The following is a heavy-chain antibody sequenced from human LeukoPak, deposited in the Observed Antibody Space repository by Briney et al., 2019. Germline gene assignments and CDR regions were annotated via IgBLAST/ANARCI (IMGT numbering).Heavy chain of an antibody. Sequence: SGTLSLTCAVSGGSISSSNWWSWVRQTPGKGLEGIGEIYHSGSTNYNPSLKSRVTISVDKSKNQFSLKLSSVTAADTAVYYCARGIAAAGTRWFDPWGQGTLVTVSS. D-gene: IGHD6-13*01. CDR3: ARGIAAAGTRWFDP. V-gene: IGHV4-4*02. J-gene: IGHJ5*02. CDR2: IYHSGST. CDR1: GGSISSSNW.